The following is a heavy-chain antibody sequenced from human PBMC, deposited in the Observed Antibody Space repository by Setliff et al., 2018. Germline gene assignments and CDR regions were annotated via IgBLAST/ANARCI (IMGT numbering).Heavy chain of an antibody. V-gene: IGHV1-69*10. CDR2: IIPMVGIA. Sequence: ASVKVSCKASGGTFSTYAISWVRQAPGQGLEWMGGIIPMVGIANYAQKFQGGITITADKSTNTAYMELNSLRSEDTAVYFCAKARLPGTFYFDLWGQGTQVTVSS. J-gene: IGHJ4*02. CDR1: GGTFSTYA. D-gene: IGHD6-13*01. CDR3: AKARLPGTFYFDL.